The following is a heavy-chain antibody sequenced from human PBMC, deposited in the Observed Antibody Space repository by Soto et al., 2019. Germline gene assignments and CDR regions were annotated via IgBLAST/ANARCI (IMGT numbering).Heavy chain of an antibody. D-gene: IGHD3-22*01. Sequence: PSETLSLTCTVSGGSISSYYWSWIRQSPGKGLEWIGYIHYSGSTKSNPSLKSRVTISVDTSRNQVSLKLSSVTAADSAVYFCARAWYLLLHRSYYCMDIWGQGTTVTVSS. CDR1: GGSISSYY. V-gene: IGHV4-59*01. J-gene: IGHJ6*02. CDR3: ARAWYLLLHRSYYCMDI. CDR2: IHYSGST.